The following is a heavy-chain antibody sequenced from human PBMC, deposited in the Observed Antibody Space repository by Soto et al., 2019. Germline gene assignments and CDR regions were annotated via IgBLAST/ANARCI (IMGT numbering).Heavy chain of an antibody. V-gene: IGHV3-33*01. Sequence: QVQLVESGGGVVQPGRSLRLSCAASGFTFSSYGMHWVRQAPGKGLEWVAVIWYDGSNKYYADSVKGRFTISRDNSKNTLYLQMNSLRAEATAVYYCARGTGPSDYWGQGTLVTVSS. D-gene: IGHD1-1*01. CDR1: GFTFSSYG. J-gene: IGHJ4*02. CDR2: IWYDGSNK. CDR3: ARGTGPSDY.